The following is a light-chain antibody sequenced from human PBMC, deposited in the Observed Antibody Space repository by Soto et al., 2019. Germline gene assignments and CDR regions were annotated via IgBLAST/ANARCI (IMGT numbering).Light chain of an antibody. Sequence: IVLTQSPATLSVSPGERATLFCRASQRVSGKLAWYQQKPGQAPRLLLYGASIRATGFPDRFSGSGSGTEFTLTISSLHSEYFAVYYCQQYNHWPPLTFGGGTNVYIK. CDR3: QQYNHWPPLT. V-gene: IGKV3-15*01. CDR1: QRVSGK. CDR2: GAS. J-gene: IGKJ4*01.